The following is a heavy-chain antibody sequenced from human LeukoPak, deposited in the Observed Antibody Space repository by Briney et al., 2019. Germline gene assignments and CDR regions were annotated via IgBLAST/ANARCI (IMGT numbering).Heavy chain of an antibody. D-gene: IGHD5-24*01. Sequence: SVTVSFTAAAATFTIYAISRVRQAHGQGLEWMGGIITIFSTANYAQKFQGRVTINVDESTSKAYMELSSLRSEDTAVYYCARVNGYNAYYYYYFMDVWGKGTTVTISS. J-gene: IGHJ6*03. CDR2: IITIFSTA. CDR3: ARVNGYNAYYYYYFMDV. CDR1: AATFTIYA. V-gene: IGHV1-69*13.